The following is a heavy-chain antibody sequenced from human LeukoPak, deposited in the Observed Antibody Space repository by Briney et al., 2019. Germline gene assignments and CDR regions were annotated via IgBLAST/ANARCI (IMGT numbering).Heavy chain of an antibody. CDR3: ARDYMGYGGKGMTD. J-gene: IGHJ4*02. Sequence: SVKVSCKASGYTFTSYGISWVRQAPGQGLEWMGGIIPIFGTANYAQKFQGRVTITTDESTSTAYMELSSLRSEDTAVYYCARDYMGYGGKGMTDWGQGTLVTVSS. D-gene: IGHD4-23*01. CDR2: IIPIFGTA. V-gene: IGHV1-69*05. CDR1: GYTFTSYG.